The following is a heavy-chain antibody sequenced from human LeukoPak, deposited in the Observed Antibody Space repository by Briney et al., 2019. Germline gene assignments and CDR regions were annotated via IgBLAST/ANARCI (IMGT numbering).Heavy chain of an antibody. D-gene: IGHD2-8*01. J-gene: IGHJ3*02. V-gene: IGHV3-74*01. CDR2: INSDGSST. CDR1: GFTFSSYW. CDR3: AREGKIANGAFDI. Sequence: PGGSLRLSCAASGFTFSSYWMHWVRQAPGKGLVWVSRINSDGSSTSYADSVKGRFTISRDNAKNTLYLQMNSLRAEDTAVYYCAREGKIANGAFDIWGQGTMVTVSS.